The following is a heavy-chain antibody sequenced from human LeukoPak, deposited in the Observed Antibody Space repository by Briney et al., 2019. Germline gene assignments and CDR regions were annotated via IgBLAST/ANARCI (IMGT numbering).Heavy chain of an antibody. CDR2: INPNSGGT. J-gene: IGHJ3*02. CDR3: ARAGGAIVGATNDAFDI. D-gene: IGHD1-26*01. Sequence: ASVKVSCKASGYTFTGYYMHWVRQAPGQGLEWMGWINPNSGGTNYAQKFQGRVTMTRDTSISTAYMELSRLRSDDTAVYYCARAGGAIVGATNDAFDIWGQGTMVTVSS. CDR1: GYTFTGYY. V-gene: IGHV1-2*02.